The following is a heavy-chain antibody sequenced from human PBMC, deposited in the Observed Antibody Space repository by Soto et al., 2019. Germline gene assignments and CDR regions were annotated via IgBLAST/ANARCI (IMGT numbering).Heavy chain of an antibody. CDR2: IYYSGST. V-gene: IGHV4-59*01. CDR3: ARGGWRVPAADNWFDP. Sequence: SETLSLTCTVSGDSISSYYWSWIRQPPGKGLEWIGYIYYSGSTNYNPSLKSRVTISVDTSKNQFSLKLSSVTAADTAVYYCARGGWRVPAADNWFDPWGQGTLVTVSS. D-gene: IGHD2-2*01. J-gene: IGHJ5*02. CDR1: GDSISSYY.